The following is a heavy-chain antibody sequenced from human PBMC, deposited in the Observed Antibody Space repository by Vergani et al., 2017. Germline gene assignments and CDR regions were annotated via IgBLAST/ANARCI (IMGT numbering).Heavy chain of an antibody. CDR1: GFIFSDYY. D-gene: IGHD1/OR15-1a*01. CDR3: GRKQSPTSLMDKPIDI. Sequence: HVQLVASGGGLVRPGGSLRLSRAASGFIFSDYYMTWIRQTSGKVLEWLPHIFAGGETKMYAECLKGRLTVSRDNNKNLLILQMKTLKVDDTATYYCGRKQSPTSLMDKPIDIWGQGTLVTVSS. J-gene: IGHJ5*02. CDR2: IFAGGETK. V-gene: IGHV3-11*01.